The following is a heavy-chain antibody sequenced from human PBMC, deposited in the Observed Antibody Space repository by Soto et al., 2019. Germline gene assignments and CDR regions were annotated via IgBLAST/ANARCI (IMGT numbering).Heavy chain of an antibody. CDR1: GGTFSSYA. CDR2: VIPIFGTA. J-gene: IGHJ6*02. D-gene: IGHD2-15*01. V-gene: IGHV1-69*01. Sequence: QVQLVQSGAEVKKPGSSVKVSCKAPGGTFSSYAISWVRQAPGQGLEWIGGVIPIFGTAKYAQKLQGRVTITADESTRTGYMELRSLRSEDTAVYYCARSRGGSSSLDIYYYYYYCMDVGGQGTTVTVSS. CDR3: ARSRGGSSSLDIYYYYYYCMDV.